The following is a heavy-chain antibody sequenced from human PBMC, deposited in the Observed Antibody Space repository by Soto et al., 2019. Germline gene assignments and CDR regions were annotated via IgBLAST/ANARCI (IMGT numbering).Heavy chain of an antibody. J-gene: IGHJ6*02. CDR3: ARASGYCSSTSCPLFDYYYGMDV. CDR2: ISYDGSNK. V-gene: IGHV3-30-3*01. D-gene: IGHD2-2*01. CDR1: GFTFSSYA. Sequence: PGGSLRLSCAASGFTFSSYAMHWVRQAPGKGLEWVAVISYDGSNKYYADSVKGRFTISRDNSKNTLYLQMNSLRAEDTAVYYCARASGYCSSTSCPLFDYYYGMDVWGQGTTVTVSS.